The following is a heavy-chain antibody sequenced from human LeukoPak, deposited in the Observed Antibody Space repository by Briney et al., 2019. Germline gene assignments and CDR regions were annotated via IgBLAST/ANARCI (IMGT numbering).Heavy chain of an antibody. J-gene: IGHJ5*02. V-gene: IGHV1-18*01. CDR3: ARARDFGVVTHNWFDP. Sequence: ASVKVSCKASGYTFTSYGISWVRQAPGQGLEWMGWISAYNGNTNYAQKLQGRVTMTTDTSTSTAYMELRSLRSDDTAVYYCARARDFGVVTHNWFDPWGQGTLVTVSS. CDR1: GYTFTSYG. CDR2: ISAYNGNT. D-gene: IGHD3-3*01.